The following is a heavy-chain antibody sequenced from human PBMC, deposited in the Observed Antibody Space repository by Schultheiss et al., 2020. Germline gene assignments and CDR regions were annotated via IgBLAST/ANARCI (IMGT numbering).Heavy chain of an antibody. CDR2: IYPSDSDT. CDR1: GYTFTTSW. CDR3: ARVKYSGYENGY. V-gene: IGHV5-51*01. Sequence: GGSLRLSCKGSGYTFTTSWIGWVRQMPGKGLEWMGIIYPSDSDTRYSPSFQGQVTISADKSISTAYLQWSSLKASDTAMYYCARVKYSGYENGYWGQGTLVTVSS. D-gene: IGHD5-12*01. J-gene: IGHJ4*02.